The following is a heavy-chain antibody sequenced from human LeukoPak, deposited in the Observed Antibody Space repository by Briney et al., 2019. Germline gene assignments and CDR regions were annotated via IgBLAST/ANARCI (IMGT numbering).Heavy chain of an antibody. Sequence: GEPLKISCKGSGYNFNTYWIGWVRQMPGKGLEWMGIIYPGDSDTRYSPSFQGQVTISADKSISTAYLQWSSLKASDTAVYYCARRRSPYGDYDAFDIWGQGTMVTVSS. CDR2: IYPGDSDT. CDR1: GYNFNTYW. V-gene: IGHV5-51*01. D-gene: IGHD4-17*01. CDR3: ARRRSPYGDYDAFDI. J-gene: IGHJ3*02.